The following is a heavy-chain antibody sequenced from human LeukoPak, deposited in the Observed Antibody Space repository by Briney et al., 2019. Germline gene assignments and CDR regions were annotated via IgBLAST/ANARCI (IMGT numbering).Heavy chain of an antibody. V-gene: IGHV3-9*01. J-gene: IGHJ3*02. Sequence: RTGGSLRLSCAASGFTFSSYWMHWVRQAPGKGLVWVSGISWNSGSIGYADSVKGRFTISRDNAKNSLYLQMNSLRAEDTALYYCASQGGGSYTAEGAFDIWGQGTMVTVSS. CDR1: GFTFSSYW. CDR2: ISWNSGSI. CDR3: ASQGGGSYTAEGAFDI. D-gene: IGHD1-26*01.